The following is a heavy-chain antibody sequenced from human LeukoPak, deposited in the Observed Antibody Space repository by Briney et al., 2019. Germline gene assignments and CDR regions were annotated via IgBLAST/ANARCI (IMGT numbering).Heavy chain of an antibody. CDR3: ARELVPYSGFHYYFYMDV. CDR2: IYTSGSTNYNPSL. D-gene: IGHD5-12*01. J-gene: IGHJ6*03. V-gene: IGHV4-4*07. CDR1: GASLSSYS. Sequence: SETLSLTCAVSGASLSSYSWSWLRQPAGKGLEWIGRIYTSGSTNYNPSLNYNPSLKSRVTMSVDTSKNQFSLKLSSVTAADTAVYYCARELVPYSGFHYYFYMDVWGKGTTVTVSS.